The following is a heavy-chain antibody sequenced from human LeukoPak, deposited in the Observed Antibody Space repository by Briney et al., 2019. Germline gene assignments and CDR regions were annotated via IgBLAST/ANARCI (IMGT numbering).Heavy chain of an antibody. J-gene: IGHJ4*02. D-gene: IGHD6-13*01. CDR2: ISSSSSYI. CDR1: GFTFSSYS. Sequence: GGSLRLSCAASGFTFSSYSMNWVRQAPGKGLEWVSSISSSSSYIYYADSVKGRFTISRDNAKNSLYLQMNRLSAEDTAVYYCAPYSSSPSFAYWGQGTLVTVYS. V-gene: IGHV3-21*01. CDR3: APYSSSPSFAY.